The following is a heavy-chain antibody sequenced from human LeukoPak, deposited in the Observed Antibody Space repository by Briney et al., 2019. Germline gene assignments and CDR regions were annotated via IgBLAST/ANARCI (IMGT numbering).Heavy chain of an antibody. CDR2: VSGDGVST. V-gene: IGHV3-43*02. Sequence: GGSLRLSCAASGFMFDDSAMHWVRQAPGKGLEWVSLVSGDGVSTFYADSVKGRFTISRDNSKNSLSLQMDSLTTEDTALYYCAKEGYSHTSNYFDNWGQGILVTVSS. CDR1: GFMFDDSA. D-gene: IGHD2-15*01. J-gene: IGHJ4*02. CDR3: AKEGYSHTSNYFDN.